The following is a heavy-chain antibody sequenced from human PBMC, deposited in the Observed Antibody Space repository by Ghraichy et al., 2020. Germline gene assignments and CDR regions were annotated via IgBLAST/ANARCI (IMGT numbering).Heavy chain of an antibody. CDR1: GFTFSSYG. Sequence: GALRLSCAASGFTFSSYGMHWVRQAPGKGLEWVAVIWYDGSNKYYADSVKGRFTISRDNSKNTLYLQMTSLRAEDTAVYYCARDGAIFSDMGYYFDYCGQGSLVTVSS. V-gene: IGHV3-33*01. J-gene: IGHJ4*02. CDR3: ARDGAIFSDMGYYFDY. D-gene: IGHD2-21*01. CDR2: IWYDGSNK.